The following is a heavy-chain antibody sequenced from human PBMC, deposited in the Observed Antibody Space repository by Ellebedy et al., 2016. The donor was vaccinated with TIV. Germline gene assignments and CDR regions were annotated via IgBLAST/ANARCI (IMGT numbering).Heavy chain of an antibody. J-gene: IGHJ4*02. D-gene: IGHD5-18*01. CDR1: GFTFGDYA. Sequence: GESLKISCTVSGFTFGDYAMSWFRQAPGKGLEWVGFIRSNAYGGASEYAASVKGRFTISRDDSNSIADLQMNSLKSEDTGVYYCAGARGYSYGYRFDYWGQGTLVTVSS. V-gene: IGHV3-49*03. CDR2: IRSNAYGGAS. CDR3: AGARGYSYGYRFDY.